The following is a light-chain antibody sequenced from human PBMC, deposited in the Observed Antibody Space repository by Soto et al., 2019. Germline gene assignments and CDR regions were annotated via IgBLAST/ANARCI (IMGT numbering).Light chain of an antibody. Sequence: QSVLTQPAPVSGSPGQSITISCTRTSSDVGGYIVVSWYQQHPGKAPKLIIYEGTQRPSGVSYRFSGSKSGNSASLTISGLQAEDEAFYFCCSYVGSSVIFGRGTKVTVL. CDR1: SSDVGGYIV. V-gene: IGLV2-23*01. CDR2: EGT. CDR3: CSYVGSSVI. J-gene: IGLJ2*01.